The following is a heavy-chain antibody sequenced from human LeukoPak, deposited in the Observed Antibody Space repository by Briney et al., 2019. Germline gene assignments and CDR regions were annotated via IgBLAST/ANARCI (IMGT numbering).Heavy chain of an antibody. Sequence: SETLSLTCTVSGGSISSSDYYWGWIRQPPGKGLEGIGNIYYTGSSSYNSSLKSRGTISINTSENQFSLQLSSVTAADTAVYYCARENYCANGVCWAFDPWGQGTLVTVSS. J-gene: IGHJ5*02. D-gene: IGHD2-8*01. V-gene: IGHV4-39*07. CDR3: ARENYCANGVCWAFDP. CDR2: IYYTGSS. CDR1: GGSISSSDYY.